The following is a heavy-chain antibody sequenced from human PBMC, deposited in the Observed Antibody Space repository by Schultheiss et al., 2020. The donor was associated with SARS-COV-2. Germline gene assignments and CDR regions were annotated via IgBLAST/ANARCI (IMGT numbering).Heavy chain of an antibody. Sequence: SETLSLTCTVSGGSVSSGSYYWSWIRQPPGKRMEWIGHVYYSGSTYYNPSLKSRVTISVDTSKNQFSLKLSSVTAADTAVYYCARHGLGYPYYFDYWGQGTLVTVSS. CDR2: VYYSGST. J-gene: IGHJ4*02. CDR3: ARHGLGYPYYFDY. CDR1: GGSVSSGSYY. V-gene: IGHV4-39*01. D-gene: IGHD3/OR15-3a*01.